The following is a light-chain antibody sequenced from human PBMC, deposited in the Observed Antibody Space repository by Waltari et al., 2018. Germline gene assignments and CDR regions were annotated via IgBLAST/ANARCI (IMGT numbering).Light chain of an antibody. J-gene: IGKJ4*01. Sequence: DIQMTKTPSLLSASVGDRVTITCRASQSVSSFLTCYQQKPGKVPRLLIYSASSLQNGVPPRFSGSGSGTDFTLTISNLQPEDFATYYCQQSNSVPLTFGEGTRVEIK. CDR3: QQSNSVPLT. CDR2: SAS. V-gene: IGKV1-39*01. CDR1: QSVSSF.